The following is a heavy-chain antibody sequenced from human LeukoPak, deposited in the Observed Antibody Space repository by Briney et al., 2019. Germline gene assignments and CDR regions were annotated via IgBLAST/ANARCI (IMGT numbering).Heavy chain of an antibody. Sequence: PGGSLRLSCAASGFSFSSYEMNWVRQAPGKGLEWVSYISSSGSTKYYADSVKGRFTMSRDNAKNSLYLQMNSLRAEDTAVYYCAVIAAAADFDYWGQGTLVTVSS. J-gene: IGHJ4*02. CDR2: ISSSGSTK. CDR3: AVIAAAADFDY. CDR1: GFSFSSYE. V-gene: IGHV3-48*03. D-gene: IGHD6-13*01.